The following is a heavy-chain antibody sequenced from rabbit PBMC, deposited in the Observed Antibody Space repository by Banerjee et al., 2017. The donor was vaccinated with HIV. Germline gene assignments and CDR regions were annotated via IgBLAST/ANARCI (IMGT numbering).Heavy chain of an antibody. V-gene: IGHV1S45*01. CDR2: INTSSGNT. J-gene: IGHJ4*01. CDR3: SRGAGSNGFEL. Sequence: QEQLEESGGDLVKPEGSLTLTCTASGFSFSNKYVMCWVRQAPGKGLELITCINTSSGNTVYATWAKGRFTISKTSSTTVTLQMTSLTAADTATYFCSRGAGSNGFELWGPGTLVTVS. CDR1: GFSFSNKYV. D-gene: IGHD5-1*01.